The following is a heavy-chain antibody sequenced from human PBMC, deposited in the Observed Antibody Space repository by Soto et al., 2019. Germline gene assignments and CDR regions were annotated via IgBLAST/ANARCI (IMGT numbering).Heavy chain of an antibody. CDR3: AKSDGDYSRVISYYYGMDV. Sequence: QVQLVESGGGVVQPGRSLRLSCAASGFTFSSYGMHWVRQAPGKGLEWVAVISYDGSNKYYADSVKGRFTISRDNSKNTLYLQMNSLRAEDTAVYYCAKSDGDYSRVISYYYGMDVWGQGTTVTVSS. D-gene: IGHD4-17*01. V-gene: IGHV3-30*18. J-gene: IGHJ6*02. CDR2: ISYDGSNK. CDR1: GFTFSSYG.